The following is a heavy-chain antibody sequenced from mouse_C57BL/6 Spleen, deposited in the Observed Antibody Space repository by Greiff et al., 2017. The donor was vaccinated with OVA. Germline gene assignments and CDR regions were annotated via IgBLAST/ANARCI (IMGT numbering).Heavy chain of an antibody. D-gene: IGHD1-1*02. CDR2: FYPGSGST. CDR1: GYTFTEYA. Sequence: VKLQESGAELVKPGASVKLSCKASGYTFTEYAIHWVKQRSGKGLEWIGWFYPGSGSTKYNEKFKDKATLTADKSSSTFYMELSRLTSEDSAFYFCARHEDGNYLDYWGQGTTLTVSS. V-gene: IGHV1-62-2*01. J-gene: IGHJ2*01. CDR3: ARHEDGNYLDY.